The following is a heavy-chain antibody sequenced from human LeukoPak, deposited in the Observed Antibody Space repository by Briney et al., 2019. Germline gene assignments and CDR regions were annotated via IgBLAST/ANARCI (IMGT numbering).Heavy chain of an antibody. Sequence: GGSLRLSCAASGFTLSDYWMSWVRQAPGKGLVWVSRINSDGSSTSYADSVKGRFTISRDNAKNTLYLQMNSLRAEDTAVYYCARDYDYVWGSYRPPLGYWGQGTLVTVSS. CDR2: INSDGSST. CDR3: ARDYDYVWGSYRPPLGY. J-gene: IGHJ4*02. CDR1: GFTLSDYW. V-gene: IGHV3-74*01. D-gene: IGHD3-16*02.